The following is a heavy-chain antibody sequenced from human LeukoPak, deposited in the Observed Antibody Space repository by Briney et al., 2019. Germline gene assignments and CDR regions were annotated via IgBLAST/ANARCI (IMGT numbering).Heavy chain of an antibody. D-gene: IGHD3-10*01. CDR1: GYTFNTYG. J-gene: IGHJ5*02. CDR2: ISGYNGKT. V-gene: IGHV1-18*03. Sequence: ASVKVSCKASGYTFNTYGITWVRQAPGQGLEWMGWISGYNGKTNYAQKLQGRVTITRDTSASTAYMELSSLRSEDMAVYYCARGSGDAFDPWGQGTLVTVSS. CDR3: ARGSGDAFDP.